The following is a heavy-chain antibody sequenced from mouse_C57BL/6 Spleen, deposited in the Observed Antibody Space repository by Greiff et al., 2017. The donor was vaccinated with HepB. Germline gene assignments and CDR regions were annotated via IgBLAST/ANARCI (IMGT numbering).Heavy chain of an antibody. CDR1: GYSITSGYD. V-gene: IGHV3-1*01. J-gene: IGHJ1*03. CDR2: ISYSGST. Sequence: DVQLQESGPGMVKPSQSLSLTCTVTGYSITSGYDWHWIRHFPGNKLEWMGYISYSGSTNYNPSLKSRISITHDTSKNHFFLKLNSVTTEDTATYYCARVRYDYDGYWYFDVWGTGTTVTVSS. CDR3: ARVRYDYDGYWYFDV. D-gene: IGHD2-4*01.